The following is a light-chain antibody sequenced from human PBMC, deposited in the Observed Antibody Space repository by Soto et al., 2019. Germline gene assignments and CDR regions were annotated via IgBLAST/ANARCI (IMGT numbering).Light chain of an antibody. J-gene: IGLJ1*01. CDR3: AAWDDSLNGYV. V-gene: IGLV1-44*01. CDR2: SYN. CDR1: SSNIGSES. Sequence: QSALTQPPSTSGTPGQRVTISCSGSSSNIGSESVNWYQQLPGTAPKLLIYSYNQRPSGVPDRFSGSKSGTSASLATSGLQSEDEADYICAAWDDSLNGYVFGLGTKVTV.